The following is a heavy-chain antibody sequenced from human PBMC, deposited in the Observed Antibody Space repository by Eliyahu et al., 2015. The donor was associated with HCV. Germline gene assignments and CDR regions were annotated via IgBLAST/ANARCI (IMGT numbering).Heavy chain of an antibody. V-gene: IGHV1-2*04. J-gene: IGHJ6*02. CDR2: INPNSGGT. Sequence: QVQLVQSGAEVKKPGASVKVSTKASGYTFTGYYMHWVRQAPGQGLEWMGWINPNSGGTNYAQKFQGWVTMTRDTSISTAYMELSRLRSDDTAVYYCARALRVVPAAIGRYYYYGMDVWGQGTTVTVSS. D-gene: IGHD2-2*01. CDR1: GYTFTGYY. CDR3: ARALRVVPAAIGRYYYYGMDV.